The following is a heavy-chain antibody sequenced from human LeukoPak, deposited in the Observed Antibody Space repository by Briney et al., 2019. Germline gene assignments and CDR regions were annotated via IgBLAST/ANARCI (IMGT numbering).Heavy chain of an antibody. J-gene: IGHJ4*02. CDR1: GFTFSSYG. CDR2: IRYDGSNK. CDR3: ARTKEMASISYFDS. D-gene: IGHD5-24*01. V-gene: IGHV3-30*02. Sequence: GGSLRLSCAASGFTFSSYGMHWVRQAPGKGLEWVAFIRYDGSNKYYADSVKGRFTISRDNSKNTLYLQMNSLRAEDTAVYYCARTKEMASISYFDSWGQGTLVTVSS.